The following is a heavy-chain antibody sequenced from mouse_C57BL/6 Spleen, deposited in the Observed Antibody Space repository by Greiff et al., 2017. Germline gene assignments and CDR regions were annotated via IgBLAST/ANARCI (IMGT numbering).Heavy chain of an antibody. D-gene: IGHD3-2*02. V-gene: IGHV1-4*01. CDR1: GYTFTSYT. Sequence: VQLQQSGAELARPGASVKMSCKASGYTFTSYTMHWVKQRPGQGLEWIGYINPSGGYTKYNQKFKDKATLTADKSSSTAYMQLSSLTSEDSAVYYCARWGAAQALYYFDYWGQGTTLTVSS. CDR2: INPSGGYT. J-gene: IGHJ2*01. CDR3: ARWGAAQALYYFDY.